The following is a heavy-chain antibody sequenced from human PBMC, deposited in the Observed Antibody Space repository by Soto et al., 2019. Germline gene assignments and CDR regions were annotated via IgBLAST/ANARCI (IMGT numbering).Heavy chain of an antibody. D-gene: IGHD3-10*01. CDR1: GFTFSSYA. V-gene: IGHV3-30-3*01. CDR3: ARDGANRVIPYYYGMDV. J-gene: IGHJ6*02. CDR2: ISYDGSNK. Sequence: LRLSCAASGFTFSSYAMHWVRQAPGKGLEWVAVISYDGSNKYYADSVKGRFTISRDNSKNTLYLQMNSLRAEDTAVYYCARDGANRVIPYYYGMDVWGQGTTVTVS.